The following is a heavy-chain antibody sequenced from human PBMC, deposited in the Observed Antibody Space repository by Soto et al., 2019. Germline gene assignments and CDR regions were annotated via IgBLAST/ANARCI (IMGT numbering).Heavy chain of an antibody. CDR2: IYYTGST. Sequence: SETLSLTCTVSGGSISSGDYDWSWIRQPPGKGLEWIGYIYYTGSTDYNPSLRSRVSISVDTSKNQFSLKVNSLTAADTAVYYCARARGGSPGRFDYWGQGTLVTVSS. V-gene: IGHV4-30-4*01. CDR3: ARARGGSPGRFDY. D-gene: IGHD3-16*01. CDR1: GGSISSGDYD. J-gene: IGHJ4*02.